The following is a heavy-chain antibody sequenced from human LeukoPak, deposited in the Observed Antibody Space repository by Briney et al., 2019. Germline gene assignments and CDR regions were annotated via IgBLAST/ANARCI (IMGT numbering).Heavy chain of an antibody. Sequence: GGSLRLSCAASGFTFSNYAMSWVRQGPGKGLEWVSGISGSGGSTYYADSVKGRFTISRDNSKNTLYLQMNSLRAEDTAVYYCAKDYYDSSAQYPIPDYWGQGTLVTVSS. D-gene: IGHD3-22*01. J-gene: IGHJ4*02. V-gene: IGHV3-23*01. CDR1: GFTFSNYA. CDR3: AKDYYDSSAQYPIPDY. CDR2: ISGSGGST.